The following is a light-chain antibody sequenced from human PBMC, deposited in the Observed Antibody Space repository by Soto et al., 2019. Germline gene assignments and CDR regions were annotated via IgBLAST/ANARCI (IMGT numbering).Light chain of an antibody. CDR2: GAS. J-gene: IGKJ1*01. CDR1: QYVSTK. CDR3: QQYNTWQT. V-gene: IGKV3-15*01. Sequence: EVVMTQSPATLSVSPGERAALSCRASQYVSTKLTWYQQKPGQPPRLLVYGASTRATGFPPRFSGSGSGTDFTLTISGLQSEDVGIYYCQQYNTWQTFGQGTKVDIK.